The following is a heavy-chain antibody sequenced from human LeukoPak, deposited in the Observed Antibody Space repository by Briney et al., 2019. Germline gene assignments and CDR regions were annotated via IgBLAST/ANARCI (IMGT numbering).Heavy chain of an antibody. V-gene: IGHV1-8*01. D-gene: IGHD2-8*01. Sequence: ASVKVSCKASGYTFTSYDIHWVRQATGQGLEWMGWMNPNSGNTGYAQKFQGRVTMTRSTSITTAYMELSGLRPEDTAVYYCVRCAVGCYYNYGIDAWGQGTTVTVSS. CDR2: MNPNSGNT. CDR1: GYTFTSYD. CDR3: VRCAVGCYYNYGIDA. J-gene: IGHJ6*02.